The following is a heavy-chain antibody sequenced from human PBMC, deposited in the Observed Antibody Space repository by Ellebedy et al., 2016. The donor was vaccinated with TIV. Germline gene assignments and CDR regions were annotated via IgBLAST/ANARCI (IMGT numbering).Heavy chain of an antibody. CDR2: IYSSGTT. J-gene: IGHJ6*02. D-gene: IGHD2/OR15-2a*01. CDR1: GDYISSYY. V-gene: IGHV4-59*01. Sequence: SETLSLXCTVSGDYISSYYWSWIRQPPGKGLEWIGYIYSSGTTVYSPSLKSRVTISIDTSKNQFSLRLNSVTAADAAVYYCAGLKGESVYYGLDVWGQGTTVTVSS. CDR3: AGLKGESVYYGLDV.